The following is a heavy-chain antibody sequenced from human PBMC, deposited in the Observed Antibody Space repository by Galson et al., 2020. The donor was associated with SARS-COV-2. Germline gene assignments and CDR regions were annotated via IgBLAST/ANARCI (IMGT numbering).Heavy chain of an antibody. J-gene: IGHJ6*03. Sequence: GGSLRLSCAASGFSFSSYGMHWIRQAPGKGLEWVAVILNDGSYTDYIDSVKGRFTISRDNSKNTLYLQMNSVKAEDSGLYYCAKDDNDFWTILRGDWYMAVWGKGTVVIVSS. V-gene: IGHV3-30*18. CDR3: AKDDNDFWTILRGDWYMAV. CDR2: ILNDGSYT. CDR1: GFSFSSYG. D-gene: IGHD3-3*01.